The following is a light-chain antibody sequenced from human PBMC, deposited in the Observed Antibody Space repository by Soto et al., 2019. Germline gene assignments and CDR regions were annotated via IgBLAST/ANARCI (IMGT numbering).Light chain of an antibody. Sequence: EIVLTQSPGTLSLSPGERATLSCRASQSVSSIYLAWYLQKPGQAPRLLIYGASSRATGIPDRFSGSGSGTDFTLTISRLEPEDFAVYYCQQYGSSALTFGGGTKVGI. CDR1: QSVSSIY. CDR2: GAS. CDR3: QQYGSSALT. V-gene: IGKV3-20*01. J-gene: IGKJ4*01.